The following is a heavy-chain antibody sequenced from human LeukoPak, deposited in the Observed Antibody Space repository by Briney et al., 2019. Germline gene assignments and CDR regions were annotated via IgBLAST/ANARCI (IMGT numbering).Heavy chain of an antibody. Sequence: ASVKVSCKASGYTFNGYGISWVRQAPGQGLEWMGWISAYNGNTNYAQKFQGRVTMTTDTSTSTAYMELRNLRSDDTAVYYCARDGAAASLKRLSRPNDWFDPWGQGTLVTVSS. CDR3: ARDGAAASLKRLSRPNDWFDP. D-gene: IGHD3-16*02. V-gene: IGHV1-18*01. J-gene: IGHJ5*02. CDR1: GYTFNGYG. CDR2: ISAYNGNT.